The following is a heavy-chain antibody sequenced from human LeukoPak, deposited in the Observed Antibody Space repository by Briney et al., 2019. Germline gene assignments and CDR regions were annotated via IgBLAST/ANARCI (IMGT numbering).Heavy chain of an antibody. CDR2: IYYSGST. V-gene: IGHV4-30-4*01. D-gene: IGHD6-19*01. J-gene: IGHJ6*02. CDR3: ARHLTGIAVAGYYYYGTDV. Sequence: LRLSCAASGFTFSSYAMHWVRQPPGKGLEWIGYIYYSGSTYYNPPLKSRVTISVDTSKNQFSLKLSSVTAADTAVYYCARHLTGIAVAGYYYYGTDVWGQGATVTVSS. CDR1: GFTFSSYAMH.